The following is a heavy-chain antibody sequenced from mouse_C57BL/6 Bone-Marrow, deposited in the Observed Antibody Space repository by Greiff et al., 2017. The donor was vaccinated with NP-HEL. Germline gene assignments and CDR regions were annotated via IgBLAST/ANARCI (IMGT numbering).Heavy chain of an antibody. CDR2: INPNNGGT. J-gene: IGHJ4*01. Sequence: EVQLQQSGPELVKPGASVKIPCKASGYTFTDYNMDWVKQSHGKSLEWIGDINPNNGGTIYNQKFKGKATLTVDKSSSTAYMELRSLTSEDTAVYYCARVVLRGYYYAMDYWGQGTSVTVSS. V-gene: IGHV1-18*01. CDR1: GYTFTDYN. CDR3: ARVVLRGYYYAMDY. D-gene: IGHD1-1*01.